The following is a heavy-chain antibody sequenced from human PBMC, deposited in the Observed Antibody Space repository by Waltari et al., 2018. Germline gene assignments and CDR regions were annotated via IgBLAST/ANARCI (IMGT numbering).Heavy chain of an antibody. J-gene: IGHJ5*02. Sequence: QLVQSGPEVKKPGTSVKVSCKASGFLFRTSLIKWVRQARGQGYEWLGWMGVGSGDTKYAQNFQGRVTITRDVSTSTAFMELASLRSEGTAVYYCAADRAPTDADSWLAPWGQGTLVTVSS. D-gene: IGHD1-1*01. CDR3: AADRAPTDADSWLAP. CDR2: MGVGSGDT. CDR1: GFLFRTSL. V-gene: IGHV1-58*02.